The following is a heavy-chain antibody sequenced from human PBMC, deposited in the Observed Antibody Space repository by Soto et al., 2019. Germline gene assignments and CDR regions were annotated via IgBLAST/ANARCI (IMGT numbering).Heavy chain of an antibody. Sequence: GGSLRLSCETSGFMFSRAWMSWVRQAPGKGLEWVGRIKSRSEGGARDYAAPVKGRFNISRDDSKNMVYLQMDSLRAEDTAVYYCVEGWNDFWGPGTLVTVSS. D-gene: IGHD1-1*01. CDR1: GFMFSRAW. CDR2: IKSRSEGGAR. V-gene: IGHV3-15*01. J-gene: IGHJ4*02. CDR3: VEGWNDF.